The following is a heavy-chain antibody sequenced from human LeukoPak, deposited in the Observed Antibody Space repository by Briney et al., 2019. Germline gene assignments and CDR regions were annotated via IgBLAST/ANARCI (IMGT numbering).Heavy chain of an antibody. V-gene: IGHV3-21*01. CDR1: GFTFSSYS. CDR2: IGSSSSYI. CDR3: ARDPASSSWYYFDY. D-gene: IGHD6-13*01. Sequence: GGSLRLSCAASGFTFSSYSMNWVRQAPGKGLEWVSSIGSSSSYIYYADSVKGRFTISRDNAKNSLYLQMNSLRAEDTAVYYCARDPASSSWYYFDYWGQGTLVTVSS. J-gene: IGHJ4*02.